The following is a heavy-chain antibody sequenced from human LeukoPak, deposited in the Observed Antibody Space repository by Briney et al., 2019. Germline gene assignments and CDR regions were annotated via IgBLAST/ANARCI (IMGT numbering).Heavy chain of an antibody. D-gene: IGHD3-10*01. Sequence: PSETLSLTCTVSGGSVSSGNFYWTWIRQPAGNQLEWIRRIHTSGNTNHNPSLWSRATISVDTSKNQFSLKLTFVTAADTAVYYCARHVHGSGNYYMDVWGKGTTVTVSS. CDR3: ARHVHGSGNYYMDV. V-gene: IGHV4-61*02. J-gene: IGHJ6*03. CDR2: IHTSGNT. CDR1: GGSVSSGNFY.